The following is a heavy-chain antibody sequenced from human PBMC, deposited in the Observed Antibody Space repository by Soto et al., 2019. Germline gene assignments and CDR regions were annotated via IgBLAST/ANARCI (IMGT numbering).Heavy chain of an antibody. CDR1: GFIFSDYY. J-gene: IGHJ4*02. Sequence: GGSLRLSCAASGFIFSDYYMNWIRQAPGKGLEWVSYISSSGRTMYYADSVEGRFTISRDNAKNSLFLQTNSLRAEDTAVYYCASGAAAGMSLIWGQGTLVTVSS. D-gene: IGHD6-25*01. CDR2: ISSSGRTM. CDR3: ASGAAAGMSLI. V-gene: IGHV3-11*01.